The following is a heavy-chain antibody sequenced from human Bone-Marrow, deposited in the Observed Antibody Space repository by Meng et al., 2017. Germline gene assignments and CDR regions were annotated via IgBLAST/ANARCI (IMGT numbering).Heavy chain of an antibody. CDR3: ARAGFNIVVVTALYYFDY. V-gene: IGHV3-30*04. J-gene: IGHJ4*02. D-gene: IGHD2-21*02. Sequence: LSLTCAASGFTFSSYAMHWVRQAPGKGLEWVTVISYDGSNKYYADSVKGRFTISRDNSKNTLYLQMNSLRAEDTAVYYCARAGFNIVVVTALYYFDYWGQGTLVTVSS. CDR2: ISYDGSNK. CDR1: GFTFSSYA.